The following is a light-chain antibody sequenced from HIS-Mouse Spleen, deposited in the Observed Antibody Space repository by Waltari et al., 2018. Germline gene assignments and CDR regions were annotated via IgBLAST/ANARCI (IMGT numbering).Light chain of an antibody. CDR3: QQLNSYPT. CDR1: QGISSY. CDR2: AAS. V-gene: IGKV1-9*01. J-gene: IGKJ5*01. Sequence: DIQFTQSPSFLSASVADRVTITCRASQGISSYLAWYQQKPGKAPKLLIYAASTLQSGVPSRFSGSGSGTEFTLTISSLQPEDFATYYCQQLNSYPTFGQGTRLEIK.